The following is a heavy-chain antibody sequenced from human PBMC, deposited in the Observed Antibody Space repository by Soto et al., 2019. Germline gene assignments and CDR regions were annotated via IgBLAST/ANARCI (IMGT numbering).Heavy chain of an antibody. CDR3: ARHGYSSSWYQDQ. J-gene: IGHJ4*02. D-gene: IGHD6-13*01. CDR1: VYGFSSFW. V-gene: IGHV5-51*01. Sequence: GESLKISCQASVYGFSSFWIGWVRQMPGKGLEWMGIAQPGYSDTRYSPAFQGHVTISADESTNTAYLQWSSLRASDTAMYFCARHGYSSSWYQDQWGKGPLVTVSP. CDR2: AQPGYSDT.